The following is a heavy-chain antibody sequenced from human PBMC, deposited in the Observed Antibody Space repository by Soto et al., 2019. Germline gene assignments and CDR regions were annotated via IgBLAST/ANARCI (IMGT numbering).Heavy chain of an antibody. D-gene: IGHD2-2*01. V-gene: IGHV5-51*01. CDR3: ARLSGYCSSTSCTPYYYYGMDV. J-gene: IGHJ6*02. CDR1: GYSFTSYW. Sequence: GESRKISCKGSGYSFTSYWIGWVRQMPGKGLEWMGIIYPGDSDTRYSPSFQGQVTISADKSISTAYLQWSSLKASDTAMYYCARLSGYCSSTSCTPYYYYGMDVWGQGTTVTVSS. CDR2: IYPGDSDT.